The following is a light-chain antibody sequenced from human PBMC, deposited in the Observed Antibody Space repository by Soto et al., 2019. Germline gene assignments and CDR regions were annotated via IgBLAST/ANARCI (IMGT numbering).Light chain of an antibody. CDR2: DAS. CDR3: QQFNSYPLT. V-gene: IGKV1-13*02. CDR1: QGISSA. Sequence: AIQLTQSPSSLSASVGERVTITCRASQGISSALAWYQHKSGKPPKSLIYDASSLESGVPSRFSGSGSGTDFTLTISNLQAEDFATYYCQQFNSYPLTFGGGTKVEIK. J-gene: IGKJ4*01.